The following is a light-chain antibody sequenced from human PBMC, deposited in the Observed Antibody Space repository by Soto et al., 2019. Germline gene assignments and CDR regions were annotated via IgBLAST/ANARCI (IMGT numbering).Light chain of an antibody. CDR3: QQSSSSPIT. J-gene: IGKJ5*01. CDR1: QSVSNNY. V-gene: IGKV3-20*01. CDR2: GAS. Sequence: EIVLTQSPGTLSLSPGERATLSCRASQSVSNNYLAWYQRKPGQAPRRLIYGASSRATGIPDRFSGSGSGTDFTLTISRLEAEDFAVYYCQQSSSSPITFGQGTRLEIK.